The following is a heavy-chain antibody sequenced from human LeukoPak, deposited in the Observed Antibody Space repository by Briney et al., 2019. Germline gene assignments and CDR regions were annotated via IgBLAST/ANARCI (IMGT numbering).Heavy chain of an antibody. V-gene: IGHV3-7*01. Sequence: GGSLRLXCAASGFTFSSYWMSWVRQAPGKGLEWVANIKQDGSEKYYVDSVKGRFTISRDNAKNSLYLQMNSLRAEDTAVYYCAMGLLWFGTGGFDPWGQGTLVTVSS. CDR2: IKQDGSEK. CDR1: GFTFSSYW. CDR3: AMGLLWFGTGGFDP. D-gene: IGHD3-10*01. J-gene: IGHJ5*02.